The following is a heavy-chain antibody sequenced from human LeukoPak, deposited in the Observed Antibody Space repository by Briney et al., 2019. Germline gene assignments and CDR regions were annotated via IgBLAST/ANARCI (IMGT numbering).Heavy chain of an antibody. CDR2: FDPEDGET. CDR1: GYTLTELS. CDR3: ATAVRYYDSSGYYLDY. Sequence: ASVKVSCKVSGYTLTELSMHWVRQAPGKGLEWMGGFDPEDGETSYAQKFQGRVTMTEDTSTDTAYMELSSLRSEDTAVYYCATAVRYYDSSGYYLDYWGQGTLVTVSS. D-gene: IGHD3-22*01. V-gene: IGHV1-24*01. J-gene: IGHJ4*02.